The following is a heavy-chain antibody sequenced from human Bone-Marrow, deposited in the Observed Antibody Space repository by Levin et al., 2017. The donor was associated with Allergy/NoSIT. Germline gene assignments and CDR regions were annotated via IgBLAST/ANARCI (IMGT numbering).Heavy chain of an antibody. D-gene: IGHD2-15*01. CDR3: AICRRYCSGGSCYCNFDY. Sequence: SQTLSLTCTVSGGSVSSGSYYWTWIRQPPGKGLEWIGYIYYSGSSHYNPSLKSRVTISVDTSKNQFSLKLTSVTAADTAVYYCAICRRYCSGGSCYCNFDYWGQGTLVTVSS. V-gene: IGHV4-61*01. CDR2: IYYSGSS. J-gene: IGHJ4*02. CDR1: GGSVSSGSYY.